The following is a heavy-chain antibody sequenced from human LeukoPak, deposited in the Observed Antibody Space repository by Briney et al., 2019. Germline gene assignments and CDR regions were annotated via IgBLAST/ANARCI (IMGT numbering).Heavy chain of an antibody. CDR3: ARGGVPAAVPFYWYFDL. D-gene: IGHD2-2*01. V-gene: IGHV1-18*01. CDR2: ISAYNGNT. J-gene: IGHJ2*01. CDR1: GYTFTSYG. Sequence: ASVKVSCKASGYTFTSYGISWVRQAPGQGLEWMGWISAYNGNTNYAQKLQGRVTMTTDTSTSTAYMELRSLRSEDTAVYYCARGGVPAAVPFYWYFDLWGRGTLVTVSS.